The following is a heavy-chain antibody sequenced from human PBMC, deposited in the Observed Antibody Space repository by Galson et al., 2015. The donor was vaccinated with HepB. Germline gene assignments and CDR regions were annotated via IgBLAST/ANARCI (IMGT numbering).Heavy chain of an antibody. CDR3: ARGGRGLMPYNWFDS. J-gene: IGHJ5*01. V-gene: IGHV1-8*01. CDR2: TNPKSGDT. Sequence: SVKVSCKASGYTFTNYNINWVRRATGLGLEWMGWTNPKSGDTGSAQKFQGRVSMTRDTSISTVYMELSSLGSEDTAVYYCARGGRGLMPYNWFDSWGQGTRVTVSS. CDR1: GYTFTNYN. D-gene: IGHD3-16*01.